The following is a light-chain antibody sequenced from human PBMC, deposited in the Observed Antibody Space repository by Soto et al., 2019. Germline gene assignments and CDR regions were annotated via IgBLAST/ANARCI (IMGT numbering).Light chain of an antibody. V-gene: IGKV3-20*01. J-gene: IGKJ2*01. Sequence: ESVLTQSPGTLSLSPGERATLSCRASQSVSSSYLAWYQQKPGQAPRLLIYRVSSRATGIPDRFSGSGSGTDFTLPISRLEPEDFAVYYCQQFVGSSYTFGQGTKLEIK. CDR3: QQFVGSSYT. CDR1: QSVSSSY. CDR2: RVS.